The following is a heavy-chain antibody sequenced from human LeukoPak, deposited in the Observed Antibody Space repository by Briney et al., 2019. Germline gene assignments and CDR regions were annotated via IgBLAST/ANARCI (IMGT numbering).Heavy chain of an antibody. Sequence: SETLSLTCTVSGGSVSSVSSYWSWVRQPPGKGLEWIGYIYHTGNIKYNPSLNSRVTISIDTSKNQFSLKLSSVTAADTAVYYCARFGSGWWYNDYWGQGTLVTVSS. CDR2: IYHTGNI. D-gene: IGHD6-19*01. CDR1: GGSVSSVSSY. V-gene: IGHV4-61*01. CDR3: ARFGSGWWYNDY. J-gene: IGHJ4*02.